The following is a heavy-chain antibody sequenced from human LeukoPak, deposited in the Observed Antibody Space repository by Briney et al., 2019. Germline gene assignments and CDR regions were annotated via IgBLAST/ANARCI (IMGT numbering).Heavy chain of an antibody. J-gene: IGHJ4*02. CDR3: ARGDSSGYYPFDY. CDR2: IYYSGST. CDR1: GGSISSGSYY. D-gene: IGHD3-22*01. Sequence: SETLSLTCTVSGGSISSGSYYWGWIRRPPGKGLEWIGNIYYSGSTYYNPSLKSRVSISVDTSKNQFSLKLTSVTAADTAVYYCARGDSSGYYPFDYWGQGTLVTVSS. V-gene: IGHV4-39*07.